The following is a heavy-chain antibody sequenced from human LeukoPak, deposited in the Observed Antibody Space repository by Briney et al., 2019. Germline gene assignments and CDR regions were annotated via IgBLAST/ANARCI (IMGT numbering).Heavy chain of an antibody. Sequence: GESLKISCKGSGYSFTTYWIGWVRQMSGKGLEWMGIIYPGDFDIRYSPSFQGQVTISADKSISTAYLQWSSLKASDTAMYYCARLGTGNTAGELHDAFDIWGLGTMVTVSS. CDR2: IYPGDFDI. J-gene: IGHJ3*02. V-gene: IGHV5-51*01. D-gene: IGHD1/OR15-1a*01. CDR3: ARLGTGNTAGELHDAFDI. CDR1: GYSFTTYW.